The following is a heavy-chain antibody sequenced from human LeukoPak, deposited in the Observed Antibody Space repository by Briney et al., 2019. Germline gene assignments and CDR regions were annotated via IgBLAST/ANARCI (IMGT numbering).Heavy chain of an antibody. J-gene: IGHJ4*02. CDR1: GGSISSSGYY. D-gene: IGHD3-10*02. Sequence: SETLSLTCTVSGGSISSSGYYWGWIRQPPGKGLEWIGSIYYSGSTYYNPSLKSRVTISVDTSKNQFSLKLSSVTAADTAVYYCASVRGVTHFDYWGQGTLVTVSS. CDR2: IYYSGST. V-gene: IGHV4-39*01. CDR3: ASVRGVTHFDY.